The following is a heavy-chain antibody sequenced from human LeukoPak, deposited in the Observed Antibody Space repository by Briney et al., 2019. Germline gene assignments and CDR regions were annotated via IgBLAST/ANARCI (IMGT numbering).Heavy chain of an antibody. CDR2: ISAYSGKA. D-gene: IGHD4-17*01. CDR1: GFTFTSDN. Sequence: GASVKVSCKASGFTFTSDNFTWVPQAPGHGLEWRGWISAYSGKANNAQNLQGRVTMTIDKSTSTAYMELRSLRYDDTAVYYCARGHLGDYQDYWGQGTLVTVSS. J-gene: IGHJ4*02. V-gene: IGHV1-18*04. CDR3: ARGHLGDYQDY.